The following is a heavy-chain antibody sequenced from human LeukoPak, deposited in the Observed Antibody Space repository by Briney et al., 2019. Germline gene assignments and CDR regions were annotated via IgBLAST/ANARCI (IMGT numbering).Heavy chain of an antibody. CDR2: ITWNSGSI. Sequence: QTGGSLRLSCTASGFSFGVYSMHWVRQAPGRGLEWVSGITWNSGSIGYGDSVRGRFTISRDNAKNSLYLQTNSLRPEDTALYYCAKGVPAGSTYYYYAMDVWGQGTTVTVSS. J-gene: IGHJ6*02. CDR3: AKGVPAGSTYYYYAMDV. V-gene: IGHV3-9*01. CDR1: GFSFGVYS. D-gene: IGHD2-2*01.